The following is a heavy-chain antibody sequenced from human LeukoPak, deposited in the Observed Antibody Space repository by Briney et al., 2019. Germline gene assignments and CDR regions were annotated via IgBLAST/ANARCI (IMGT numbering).Heavy chain of an antibody. CDR1: GSTFSSYA. CDR2: IIPIFGTA. Sequence: ASVKVSCKASGSTFSSYAISWVRQAPGQGLEWMRGIIPIFGTANYAQKFQGRVTITADESTSTAYMELSSLRSEDTAVYYCARESAYSSSWRRFDYWGQGTLVTVSS. D-gene: IGHD6-13*01. V-gene: IGHV1-69*13. J-gene: IGHJ4*02. CDR3: ARESAYSSSWRRFDY.